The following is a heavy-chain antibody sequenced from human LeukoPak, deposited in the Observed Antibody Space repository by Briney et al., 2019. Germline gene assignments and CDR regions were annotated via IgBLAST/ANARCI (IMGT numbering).Heavy chain of an antibody. CDR2: INQDGSEK. V-gene: IGHV3-7*01. J-gene: IGHJ6*04. CDR1: GFTFSNYW. Sequence: GGSLRLSCAASGFTFSNYWMSWVRQAPGKGLEWVANINQDGSEKYYVDSVKGRFTISRDNSKNTLYLQMNSLRAEDTAVYYCVRDLGYCSGGSCYSRYYYGMDVWGKGTTVTVFS. CDR3: VRDLGYCSGGSCYSRYYYGMDV. D-gene: IGHD2-15*01.